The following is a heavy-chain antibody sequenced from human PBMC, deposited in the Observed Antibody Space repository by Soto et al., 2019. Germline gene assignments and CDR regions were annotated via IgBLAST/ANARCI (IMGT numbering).Heavy chain of an antibody. J-gene: IGHJ1*01. V-gene: IGHV3-43*01. CDR2: ISWDGGST. CDR1: GFTFDDYT. D-gene: IGHD6-19*01. Sequence: GSLRLSCAASGFTFDDYTMHWVRQAPGKGLEWVSLISWDGGSTYYADSVKGRFTISRDNSKNSLYLQMNSLRTEDTALYYCAKAPSRWLVTGEYFQHWGQGTLVTVSS. CDR3: AKAPSRWLVTGEYFQH.